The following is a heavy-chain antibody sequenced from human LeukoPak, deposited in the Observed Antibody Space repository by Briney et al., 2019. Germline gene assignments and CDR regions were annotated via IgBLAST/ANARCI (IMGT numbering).Heavy chain of an antibody. D-gene: IGHD6-13*01. CDR2: IYYSGST. J-gene: IGHJ3*02. V-gene: IGHV4-59*01. CDR1: GGSISSYY. Sequence: KTSETLSLTCTVSGGSISSYYWSWIRQPPGKGLEWIGYIYYSGSTNYDPSLKSRVTISLDTSKNQFSLKLSSVTAADTAVYYCARMGSSWYDAFDIWGQGTMVTVSS. CDR3: ARMGSSWYDAFDI.